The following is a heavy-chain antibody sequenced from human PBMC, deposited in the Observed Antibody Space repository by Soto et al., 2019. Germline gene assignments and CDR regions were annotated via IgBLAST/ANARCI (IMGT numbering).Heavy chain of an antibody. D-gene: IGHD1-20*01. V-gene: IGHV3-30-3*01. CDR2: ISYDGSNK. Sequence: LXLTCAASAFTFSSYAMHWVRQAPGNGLEWVAVISYDGSNKYYADSVKGRFTISRDNSKNTLYLQMHSLRAEDTAVYYCARDLSRYQIYYYYGMDVWGQGTTVTVSS. J-gene: IGHJ6*02. CDR1: AFTFSSYA. CDR3: ARDLSRYQIYYYYGMDV.